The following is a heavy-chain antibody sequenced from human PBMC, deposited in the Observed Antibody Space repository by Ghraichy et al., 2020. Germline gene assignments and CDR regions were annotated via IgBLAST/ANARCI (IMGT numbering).Heavy chain of an antibody. CDR3: AREFPRWSGYKNWFDP. CDR2: INPNSGGT. V-gene: IGHV1-2*06. D-gene: IGHD3-3*01. CDR1: GYTFTGYY. J-gene: IGHJ5*02. Sequence: ASVKVSCKASGYTFTGYYMHWVRQAPGQGLEWMGRINPNSGGTNYAQKFQGRVTMTRDTSISTAYMELSRLRSDDTAVYYCAREFPRWSGYKNWFDPWGQGTLVTVSS.